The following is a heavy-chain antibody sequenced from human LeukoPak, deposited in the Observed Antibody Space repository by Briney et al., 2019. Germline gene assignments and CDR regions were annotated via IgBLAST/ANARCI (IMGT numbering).Heavy chain of an antibody. V-gene: IGHV1-69*05. Sequence: ASVKVSCKASGGTFSSYAISWVRQAPGQGLEWMGGIIPIFGTANYAQKFQGRVTITTDESTSTAYMELSSLRSEDTAVYYCARGGSGKVSDAFDIWGQGTMVTVSS. J-gene: IGHJ3*02. D-gene: IGHD6-19*01. CDR3: ARGGSGKVSDAFDI. CDR1: GGTFSSYA. CDR2: IIPIFGTA.